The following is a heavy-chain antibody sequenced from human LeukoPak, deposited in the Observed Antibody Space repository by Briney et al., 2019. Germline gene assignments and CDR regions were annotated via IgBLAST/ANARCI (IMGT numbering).Heavy chain of an antibody. CDR3: AREGTVTSGHYGMYV. V-gene: IGHV4-59*01. CDR2: IYYSGNT. D-gene: IGHD4-17*01. Sequence: PSETLSLTCTVSGRSISTYYWSWIRQPPGKGLEWIGYIYYSGNTNYNPSLKSRVIISVDTSKNQFSLKLRSVTAADTAVYYCAREGTVTSGHYGMYVWGQGTTATVSS. CDR1: GRSISTYY. J-gene: IGHJ6*02.